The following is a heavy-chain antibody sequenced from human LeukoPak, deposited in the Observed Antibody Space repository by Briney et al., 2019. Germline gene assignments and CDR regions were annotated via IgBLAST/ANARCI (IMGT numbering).Heavy chain of an antibody. CDR2: INHSGST. V-gene: IGHV4-39*07. J-gene: IGHJ4*02. Sequence: SETLSLTCTVSGGSASSGTYYWSWIRQPPGKGLEWIGEINHSGSTNYNPSLKSRVTISVDTSKNQFSLKLSSVTAADTAVYYCARGLYYYDSSGYWSWGQGTLVTVSS. D-gene: IGHD3-22*01. CDR3: ARGLYYYDSSGYWS. CDR1: GGSASSGTYY.